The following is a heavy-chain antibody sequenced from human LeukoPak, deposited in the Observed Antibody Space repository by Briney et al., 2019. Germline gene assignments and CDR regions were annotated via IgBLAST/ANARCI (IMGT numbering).Heavy chain of an antibody. CDR2: IYHSGST. D-gene: IGHD3-9*01. CDR3: ANSAYYDILTGLTSDAFDI. CDR1: GGSISSSNW. J-gene: IGHJ3*02. Sequence: SETLSLTCAVSGGSISSSNWWSWVRQPPGKGLEWIGEIYHSGSTNYNPSLKSRVTISVDKSKNQFSLKLSSVTAADTAVYYCANSAYYDILTGLTSDAFDIWGQGTMVTVSS. V-gene: IGHV4-4*02.